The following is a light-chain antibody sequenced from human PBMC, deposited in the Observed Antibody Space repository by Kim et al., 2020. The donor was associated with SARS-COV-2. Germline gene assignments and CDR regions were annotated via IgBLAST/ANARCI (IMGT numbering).Light chain of an antibody. V-gene: IGLV3-1*01. CDR1: KLGDKY. CDR2: QDS. J-gene: IGLJ2*01. Sequence: VSPGQTASIPCSGDKLGDKYACWYQQKPGQSPVLVLYQDSKRPSGIPERFSGSNSGNTATLTISGTQAMDEADYYCQAWDSSTVVFGGGTQLTVL. CDR3: QAWDSSTVV.